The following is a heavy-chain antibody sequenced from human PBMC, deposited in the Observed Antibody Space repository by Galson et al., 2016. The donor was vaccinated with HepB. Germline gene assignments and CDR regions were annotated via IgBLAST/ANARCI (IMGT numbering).Heavy chain of an antibody. CDR3: AKSGSYYIFDY. CDR2: IYYNGST. Sequence: SETLSLTCTVSGGSIIAYYWTWIRQPPGKGLEWIGYIYYNGSTNYNPSLKSRVTISVDTSKNQFSLKLSSVTAADTAVYYCAKSGSYYIFDYWGQGTLVTVCS. D-gene: IGHD1-26*01. CDR1: GGSIIAYY. J-gene: IGHJ4*02. V-gene: IGHV4-59*01.